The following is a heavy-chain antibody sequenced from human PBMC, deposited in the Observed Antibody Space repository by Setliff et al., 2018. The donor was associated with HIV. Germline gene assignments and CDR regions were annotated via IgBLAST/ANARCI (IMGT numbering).Heavy chain of an antibody. CDR3: VRDGGSTSWNFLYYYGMDV. D-gene: IGHD2-2*01. Sequence: PSETLSLTCNVSGGSISSTSYYWGWIRQPPGKGLEWIGSFHYSATTSYNPSLRSRVTISVDTSKNQFYLKLSPVTAADTAVYYCVRDGGSTSWNFLYYYGMDVWGQGTTVTVSS. J-gene: IGHJ6*02. V-gene: IGHV4-39*07. CDR2: FHYSATT. CDR1: GGSISSTSYY.